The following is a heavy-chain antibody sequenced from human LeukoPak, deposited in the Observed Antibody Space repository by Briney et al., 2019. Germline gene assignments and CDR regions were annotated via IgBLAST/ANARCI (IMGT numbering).Heavy chain of an antibody. J-gene: IGHJ4*02. V-gene: IGHV3-23*01. CDR2: VSSNGAKT. D-gene: IGHD3-22*01. CDR1: GFTFSSYA. CDR3: VYYDSSGYYYGRLRY. Sequence: GGSLRLSCAASGFTFSSYAITWVRQAPGKGLEWVSAVSSNGAKTYYADSVKGRFTISRDNYKNMVFLQMNSLRAEDTAVYYCVYYDSSGYYYGRLRYWGQGTQVTVSS.